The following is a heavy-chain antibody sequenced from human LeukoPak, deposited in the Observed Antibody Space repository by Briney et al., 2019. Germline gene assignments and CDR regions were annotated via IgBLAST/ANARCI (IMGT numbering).Heavy chain of an antibody. CDR3: AKFSVAFVVLRFLEWLFDY. D-gene: IGHD3-3*01. J-gene: IGHJ4*02. Sequence: GGSLRLSCAASGFTFSSYAMSWVRQAPGNGLEWVSAISGGGGSTYYADSVKGRFTISRDNSKNTLYLQMNSLRAEDTAVYYCAKFSVAFVVLRFLEWLFDYWGQGTLVTVSS. CDR2: ISGGGGST. V-gene: IGHV3-23*01. CDR1: GFTFSSYA.